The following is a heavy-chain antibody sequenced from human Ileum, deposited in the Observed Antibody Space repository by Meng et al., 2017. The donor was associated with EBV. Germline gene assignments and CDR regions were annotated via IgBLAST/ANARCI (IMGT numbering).Heavy chain of an antibody. CDR1: GGPINSSSYY. J-gene: IGHJ5*02. D-gene: IGHD6-13*01. CDR2: FYYSGRT. CDR3: ARPIAAAGWFDP. V-gene: IGHV4-39*01. Sequence: QGCGQVLVRPPRTLSLTWTASGGPINSSSYYWGGIRQPPGKGLGWIGSFYYSGRTYYNPSLKSRVTISVDTSKNQFSLKLSSVTAADTAVYYCARPIAAAGWFDPWGQGTLVTVSS.